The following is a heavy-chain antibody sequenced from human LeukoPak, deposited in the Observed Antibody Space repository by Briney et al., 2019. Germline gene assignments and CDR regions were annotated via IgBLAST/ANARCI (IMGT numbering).Heavy chain of an antibody. Sequence: ASVKVSCKVSGSSLTELSIHWVRQAPGKGLEWMGGFGPEHGETLYSQRFQGRVTMTEDRSTDTAYMELSGLRSEDTAVYYCARERTEIVPTEVTTQFYSYYYGLDVWGQGTTVTVSS. CDR1: GSSLTELS. D-gene: IGHD1-1*01. CDR3: ARERTEIVPTEVTTQFYSYYYGLDV. CDR2: FGPEHGET. J-gene: IGHJ6*02. V-gene: IGHV1-24*01.